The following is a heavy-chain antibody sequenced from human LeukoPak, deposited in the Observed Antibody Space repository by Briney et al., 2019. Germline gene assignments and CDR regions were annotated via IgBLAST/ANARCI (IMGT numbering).Heavy chain of an antibody. CDR3: ARGPFWSGYDNWFDP. CDR1: GGSISSSSYY. J-gene: IGHJ5*02. D-gene: IGHD3-3*01. Sequence: SETLSLTCTVSGGSISSSSYYWGWIRQPPGKGLEWIGSIYYSGSTYYNPSLKSRVTISVDTSKNQFSLKLSSVTAADTAVYYCARGPFWSGYDNWFDPWGQGTLVTVSS. V-gene: IGHV4-39*01. CDR2: IYYSGST.